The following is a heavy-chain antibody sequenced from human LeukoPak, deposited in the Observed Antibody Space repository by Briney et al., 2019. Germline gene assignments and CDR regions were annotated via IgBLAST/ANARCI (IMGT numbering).Heavy chain of an antibody. CDR3: ARLGRPTAYSSSTFDP. CDR2: IYYSGST. CDR1: GGSISSSSYY. D-gene: IGHD6-13*01. V-gene: IGHV4-39*01. Sequence: PSETLSLTCTVSGGSISSSSYYWGWIRQPPGKGLEWIGSIYYSGSTYYNPSLKSRVTISVDTSKNQFSLKLSSVTAADTAVYYCARLGRPTAYSSSTFDPWGQGTLVTVSS. J-gene: IGHJ5*02.